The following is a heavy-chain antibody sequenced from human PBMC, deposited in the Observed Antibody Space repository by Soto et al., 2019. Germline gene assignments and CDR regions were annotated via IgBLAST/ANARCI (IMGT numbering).Heavy chain of an antibody. CDR3: AKDVGDIVVVPAAGQFDY. CDR1: GFTFSSYA. J-gene: IGHJ4*02. V-gene: IGHV3-23*01. CDR2: ISGSGGST. D-gene: IGHD2-2*01. Sequence: GGSLRLSCAASGFTFSSYAMSWVRQAPGKGLEWVSAISGSGGSTYYADSVKGRFTISRDNSKNTLYLQMNSLRAEDTAVYYCAKDVGDIVVVPAAGQFDYWGQGTLVTVSS.